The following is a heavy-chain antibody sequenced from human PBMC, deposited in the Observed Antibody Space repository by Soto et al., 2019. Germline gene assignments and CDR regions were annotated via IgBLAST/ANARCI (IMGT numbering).Heavy chain of an antibody. CDR1: GGSFSGYY. J-gene: IGHJ4*02. V-gene: IGHV4-34*01. Sequence: SETLSLTCAVYGGSFSGYYWSWIRQPPGKGLEWIGEVNHSGSTNYNPSLKSRVTISVDTSKNQFSLKLSSVTAADTAVYYCARLKMSLKYYFDYWGQGTLVTVSS. CDR2: VNHSGST. CDR3: ARLKMSLKYYFDY.